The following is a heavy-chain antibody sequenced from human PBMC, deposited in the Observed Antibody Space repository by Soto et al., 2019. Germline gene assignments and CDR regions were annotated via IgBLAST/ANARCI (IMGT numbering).Heavy chain of an antibody. D-gene: IGHD3-22*01. Sequence: GGSLRLSCAASGFTFDDYAMHWVRQAPGKGLEWVSGISWNSGSIGYADSVKGRFTISRDNAKNSLYLQMNSLRAEDTALYYCAKDSHSSGYLSLPGYWGQGTLVTVSS. V-gene: IGHV3-9*01. J-gene: IGHJ4*02. CDR2: ISWNSGSI. CDR1: GFTFDDYA. CDR3: AKDSHSSGYLSLPGY.